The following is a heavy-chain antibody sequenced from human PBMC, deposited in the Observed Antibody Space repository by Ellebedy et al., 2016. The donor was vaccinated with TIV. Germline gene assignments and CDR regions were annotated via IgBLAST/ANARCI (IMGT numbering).Heavy chain of an antibody. Sequence: FTFSRDNAKNTLYLQMNSLRAEDTAVYYCAREQYPTGGFEYWGQGTLVTVSS. J-gene: IGHJ4*02. CDR3: AREQYPTGGFEY. D-gene: IGHD2-2*02. V-gene: IGHV3-74*01.